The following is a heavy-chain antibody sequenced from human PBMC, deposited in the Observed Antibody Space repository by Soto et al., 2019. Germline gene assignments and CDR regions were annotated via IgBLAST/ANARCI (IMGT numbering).Heavy chain of an antibody. CDR3: ARDAYGSGSYPDY. D-gene: IGHD3-10*01. CDR2: ISSTSFYT. J-gene: IGHJ4*02. V-gene: IGHV3-11*05. CDR1: GFTFSDYY. Sequence: GGSLRLSCAASGFTFSDYYINWIRQAPGKGLEWVSYISSTSFYTNYADSVKGRFTISRDNAKNSLYLQMNSLRAEDTAVYYCARDAYGSGSYPDYWGQGTLVTVSS.